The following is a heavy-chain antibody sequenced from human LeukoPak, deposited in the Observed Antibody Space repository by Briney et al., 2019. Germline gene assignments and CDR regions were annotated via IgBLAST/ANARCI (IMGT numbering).Heavy chain of an antibody. CDR3: AKNYGPGGQYYFDY. J-gene: IGHJ4*02. CDR1: GYTFTGYY. CDR2: INPNSGGT. D-gene: IGHD3-10*01. V-gene: IGHV1-2*06. Sequence: ASVKVSCKASGYTFTGYYMHWVRQAPGQGLEWMGRINPNSGGTNYAQKFQGRVTMTRDTSISTAYMELSRLRSDDTAVYYCAKNYGPGGQYYFDYWGQGTLVTVSS.